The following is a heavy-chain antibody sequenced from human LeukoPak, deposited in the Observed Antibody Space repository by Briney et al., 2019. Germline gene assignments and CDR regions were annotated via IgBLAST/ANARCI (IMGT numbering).Heavy chain of an antibody. CDR3: ARDSPGGATSHSRFDYFDY. J-gene: IGHJ4*02. CDR2: IYYSGST. CDR1: GGSISSSSYY. D-gene: IGHD1-26*01. V-gene: IGHV4-39*06. Sequence: PSETLSLTCTVSGGSISSSSYYWGWIRQPPGKGLEWIGSIYYSGSTYYNPSLKSRVTISVDTSKNQFPLKLSSVTAADTAVYYCARDSPGGATSHSRFDYFDYWGQGTLVTVSS.